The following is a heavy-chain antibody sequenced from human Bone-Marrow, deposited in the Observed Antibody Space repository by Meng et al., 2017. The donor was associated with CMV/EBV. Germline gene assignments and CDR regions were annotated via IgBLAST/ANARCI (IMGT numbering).Heavy chain of an antibody. Sequence: GGSLRLSCAASGFTFSSYWMSWVRQAPGKGLVWVSVIYSGGSSTYYADSVKGRFTISRDNSKNTLYLQMNSLRVEDTAVYYCAKDREYYDYNYGMDVWGQGTTVTVSS. CDR2: IYSGGSST. J-gene: IGHJ6*02. CDR3: AKDREYYDYNYGMDV. CDR1: GFTFSSYW. V-gene: IGHV3-23*03. D-gene: IGHD3-16*01.